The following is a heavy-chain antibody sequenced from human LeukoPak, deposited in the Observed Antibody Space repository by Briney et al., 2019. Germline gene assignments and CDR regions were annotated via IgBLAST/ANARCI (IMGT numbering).Heavy chain of an antibody. Sequence: GRSLRLSCAASGFTFCSYSMNWVRHAPRKGVEWVSSISSSSSYIYYADSVKGRFTISRDNAKNSLYLQMNSLRAEDTAVYYCARESEDYYYYYGMDVWGQGTTVTVSS. CDR1: GFTFCSYS. CDR2: ISSSSSYI. J-gene: IGHJ6*02. CDR3: ARESEDYYYYYGMDV. V-gene: IGHV3-21*01.